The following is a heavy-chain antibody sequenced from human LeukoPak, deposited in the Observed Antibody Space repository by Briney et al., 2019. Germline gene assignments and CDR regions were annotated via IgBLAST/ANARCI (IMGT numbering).Heavy chain of an antibody. D-gene: IGHD3-10*01. Sequence: SETLSLTCDVSGVSISSSNRWSWVRQPPGKGLEWIGEIYHSGSTNYNPSLKSRVTISVDKSKNQFSLNLNSVTAADTAVYYCAREGDPTGSYYNYWGQGILVTVSS. CDR3: AREGDPTGSYYNY. CDR2: IYHSGST. V-gene: IGHV4-4*02. J-gene: IGHJ4*02. CDR1: GVSISSSNR.